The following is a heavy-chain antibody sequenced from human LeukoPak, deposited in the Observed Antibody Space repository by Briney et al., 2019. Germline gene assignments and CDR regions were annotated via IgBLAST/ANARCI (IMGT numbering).Heavy chain of an antibody. V-gene: IGHV3-30*03. D-gene: IGHD1-26*01. J-gene: IGHJ4*02. CDR3: AREVAVGATTDY. CDR1: GFTFSSYG. CDR2: ISYDGSNK. Sequence: GGSLRLSCAASGFTFSSYGMHWVRQAPGKGLEWVAVISYDGSNKYYADSVKGRFTISRDNAKDTLYLQINSLRAEDTAVYYCAREVAVGATTDYWGQGTLVTVSS.